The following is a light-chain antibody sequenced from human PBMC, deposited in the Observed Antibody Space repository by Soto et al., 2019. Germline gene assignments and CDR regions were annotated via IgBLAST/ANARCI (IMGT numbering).Light chain of an antibody. Sequence: EIVLTQSPGILSLSPGERATLSCRASQSVSNSYLAWYQQKPGQAPRLLMYAASNRATGIPDRFSGSGSGTDFTLTIRRLEPEDFAVYYCQQFPTWTFGQGTKGEIK. CDR2: AAS. V-gene: IGKV3-20*01. J-gene: IGKJ1*01. CDR1: QSVSNSY. CDR3: QQFPTWT.